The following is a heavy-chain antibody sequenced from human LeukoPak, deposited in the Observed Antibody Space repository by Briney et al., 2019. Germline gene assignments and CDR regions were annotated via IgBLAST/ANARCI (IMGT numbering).Heavy chain of an antibody. V-gene: IGHV3-33*01. Sequence: PGGSLRLSCVASGVSLSSHGMHWFRQAPGKGLEWITYIWSDGNSQFYADSMRGRFTVSRDNSKNTVYLQINSLRVEDTAVYYCARDRGNDYFDSWAREPWTSSPQ. CDR2: IWSDGNSQ. J-gene: IGHJ4*02. CDR3: ARDRGNDYFDS. CDR1: GVSLSSHG.